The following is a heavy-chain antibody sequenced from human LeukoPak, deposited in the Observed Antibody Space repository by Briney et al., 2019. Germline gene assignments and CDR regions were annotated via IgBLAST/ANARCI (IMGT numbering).Heavy chain of an antibody. CDR2: IGTIGDT. CDR3: ARATVIDTVPVPGFLDV. D-gene: IGHD2-21*01. J-gene: IGHJ6*04. CDR1: GFTFSSYD. V-gene: IGHV3-13*01. Sequence: GGSLRLSCAASGFTFSSYDMHWVRQVGGKGLEGVSSIGTIGDTFYPGSVKGRFTISRENAKNSLYLQMNSLRAGDTAVYYCARATVIDTVPVPGFLDVWGKGTTVTVSS.